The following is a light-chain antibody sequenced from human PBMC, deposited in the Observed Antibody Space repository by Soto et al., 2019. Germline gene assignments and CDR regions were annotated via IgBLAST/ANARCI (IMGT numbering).Light chain of an antibody. J-gene: IGKJ4*01. Sequence: ETVRTQSPATLSVSPGERATLSCRASQSVSSNLAWYQQKPGQAPRLLIYGASNRATGIPDRFSGSGSGTDFTLTISRLEPEDFAVYYCQQFSSYPLTFGGGTKVDIK. CDR2: GAS. V-gene: IGKV3D-15*01. CDR3: QQFSSYPLT. CDR1: QSVSSN.